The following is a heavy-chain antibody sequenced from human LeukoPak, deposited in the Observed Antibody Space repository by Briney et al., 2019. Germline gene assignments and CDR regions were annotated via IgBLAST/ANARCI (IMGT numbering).Heavy chain of an antibody. V-gene: IGHV1-2*02. CDR2: INPNSGGT. J-gene: IGHJ6*03. Sequence: ASVKVSCKASGYTFTGYYLHWVRHAPGQGLEWMGWINPNSGGTNYAQKFQGRVSMTRDTSISTAYMELSRLRSDDTAVYYCARDLRGYSYGYHYYYYIDVWGKGTTVTVSS. D-gene: IGHD5-18*01. CDR1: GYTFTGYY. CDR3: ARDLRGYSYGYHYYYYIDV.